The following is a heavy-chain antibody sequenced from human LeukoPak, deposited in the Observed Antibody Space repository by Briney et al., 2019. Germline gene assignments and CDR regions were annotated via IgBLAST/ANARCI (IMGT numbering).Heavy chain of an antibody. V-gene: IGHV3-66*01. CDR2: IYSGGST. D-gene: IGHD4-23*01. CDR3: ASGATVVTTGDY. Sequence: GGSLRLSCAASGFTVSSNYMSWVRQAPGKGLEWVSVIYSGGSTYYADSVKGRFTISRDNSKNTLYLQMNSLRAEDTAIYYCASGATVVTTGDYWGQGTLVTVSS. CDR1: GFTVSSNY. J-gene: IGHJ4*02.